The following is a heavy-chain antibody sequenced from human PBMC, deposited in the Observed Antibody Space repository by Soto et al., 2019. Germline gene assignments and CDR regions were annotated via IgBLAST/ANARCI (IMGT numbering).Heavy chain of an antibody. J-gene: IGHJ4*02. CDR2: IYSGGGT. V-gene: IGHV3-53*01. D-gene: IGHD3-9*01. Sequence: EVQLVESGGGLIQPGGSLRLSCAASGFTVSSNYMSWVRQAPGKGLEWVSVIYSGGGTYYADSVKGRFTISRDNSKNTLYLQMNSLRAEDTAVYYCARNPFDWLLFYYWGQGTLVTVSS. CDR1: GFTVSSNY. CDR3: ARNPFDWLLFYY.